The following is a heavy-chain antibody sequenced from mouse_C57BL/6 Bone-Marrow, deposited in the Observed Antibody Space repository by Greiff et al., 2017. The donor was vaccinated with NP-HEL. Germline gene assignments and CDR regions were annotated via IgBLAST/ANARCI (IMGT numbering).Heavy chain of an antibody. V-gene: IGHV5-17*01. CDR2: ISSGSSTI. CDR3: ARPLYDYWFAY. CDR1: GFTFSDYG. J-gene: IGHJ3*01. D-gene: IGHD2-4*01. Sequence: EVKVVESGGGLVKPGGSLKLSCAASGFTFSDYGMHWVRQAPEKGLEWVAYISSGSSTIYYADTVKGRFTLSRDNAKNTLFLQMTSLRSEDTAMYYCARPLYDYWFAYWGQGTLVTVSA.